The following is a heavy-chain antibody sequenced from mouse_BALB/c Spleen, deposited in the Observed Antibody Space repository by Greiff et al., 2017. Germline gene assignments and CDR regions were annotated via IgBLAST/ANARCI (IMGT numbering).Heavy chain of an antibody. J-gene: IGHJ3*01. CDR1: GFTFSSFG. V-gene: IGHV5-17*02. D-gene: IGHD2-2*01. CDR2: ISSGSSTI. Sequence: EVQVVESGGGLVQPGGSRKLSCAASGFTFSSFGMHWVRQAPEKGLEWVAYISSGSSTIYYADTVKGRFTISRDNPKNTLFLQMTSLRSEDTAMYYCAREGVMRAAWFAYWGQGTLVTVSA. CDR3: AREGVMRAAWFAY.